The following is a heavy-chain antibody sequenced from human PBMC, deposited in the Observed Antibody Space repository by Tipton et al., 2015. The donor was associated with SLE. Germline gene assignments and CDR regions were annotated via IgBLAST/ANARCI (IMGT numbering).Heavy chain of an antibody. D-gene: IGHD4-17*01. Sequence: TLSLTCTVSGGSIRSDDYYWTWIRQHPGKGLEWIGHINYGGSTYYKPSLKSRLTISVDTSKNQFSLKLSSVTAADTAVYYCASPGPDYGPCGFQHWGQGTLVTVSS. CDR2: INYGGST. J-gene: IGHJ1*01. V-gene: IGHV4-31*03. CDR1: GGSIRSDDYY. CDR3: ASPGPDYGPCGFQH.